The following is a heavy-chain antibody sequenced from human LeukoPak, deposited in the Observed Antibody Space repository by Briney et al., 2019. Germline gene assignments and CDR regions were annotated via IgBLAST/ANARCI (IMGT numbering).Heavy chain of an antibody. Sequence: SETLSLTCTVSGGSISSYYWSWIRQPPGKGLEWIGYIYYSGSTNYNPSLKSRVTMSVDTSKNQFSLKLSSVTAADTAVYYCARAHSSSWSHYYFDYWGQGTLVTVSS. V-gene: IGHV4-59*12. D-gene: IGHD6-13*01. CDR2: IYYSGST. CDR3: ARAHSSSWSHYYFDY. CDR1: GGSISSYY. J-gene: IGHJ4*02.